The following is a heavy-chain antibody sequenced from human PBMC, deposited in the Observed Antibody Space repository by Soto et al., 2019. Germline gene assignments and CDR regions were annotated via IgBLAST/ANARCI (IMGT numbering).Heavy chain of an antibody. J-gene: IGHJ6*02. CDR3: ATALIFGVVTPYYGMDV. CDR1: GYTLTELS. D-gene: IGHD3-3*01. CDR2: FDPEDDET. Sequence: ASVKVSCEVCGYTLTELSMHWVRQAPGKGLEWMGGFDPEDDETIYAQKFQGRVTMTEDTSTDTAYMELSSLRSEDTAVYYCATALIFGVVTPYYGMDVWGQGTTVTVSS. V-gene: IGHV1-24*01.